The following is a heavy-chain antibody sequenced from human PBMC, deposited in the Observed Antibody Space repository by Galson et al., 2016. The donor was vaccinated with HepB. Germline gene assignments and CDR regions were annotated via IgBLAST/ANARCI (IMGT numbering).Heavy chain of an antibody. CDR3: ARGDVDTAMVTSYFFDY. J-gene: IGHJ4*01. D-gene: IGHD5-18*01. Sequence: SVKVSCKASGGTFSNYAISWVRQAPGQGLEWMGGIIPIFGTPNYAQKFHGRVTITADDSTGTAYMELRSLRSEDTAVYYCARGDVDTAMVTSYFFDYWGHGTLVTVSS. CDR2: IIPIFGTP. V-gene: IGHV1-69*13. CDR1: GGTFSNYA.